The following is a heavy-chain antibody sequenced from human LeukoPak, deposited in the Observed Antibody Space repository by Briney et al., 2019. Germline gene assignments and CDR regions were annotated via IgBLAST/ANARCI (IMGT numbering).Heavy chain of an antibody. V-gene: IGHV4-59*08. D-gene: IGHD2-15*01. Sequence: SETLSLTCTVSGGSISSYYWSWIRQPPGKGLEWIGYIYYSGSTNYNPSLKSRVTISVDTSKNQFSLKLSSVTAADTAVYYCARGGGGNHKHYVFDIGGKGKMVTVSS. CDR2: IYYSGST. CDR1: GGSISSYY. J-gene: IGHJ3*02. CDR3: ARGGGGNHKHYVFDI.